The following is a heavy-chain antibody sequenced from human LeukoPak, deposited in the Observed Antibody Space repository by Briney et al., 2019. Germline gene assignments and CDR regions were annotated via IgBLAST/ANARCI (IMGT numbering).Heavy chain of an antibody. J-gene: IGHJ3*02. CDR1: GFTFSSYA. CDR2: ISGSGGST. CDR3: AKAPKRFYDAFDI. D-gene: IGHD3-3*01. Sequence: GGSLRLSCAASGFTFSSYAMSWVRQAPGKGLEWVSAISGSGGSTHYADSVKGRFTISRDNSKNTLYLQMNSLRAEDTAVYYCAKAPKRFYDAFDIWGQGTMVTVSS. V-gene: IGHV3-23*01.